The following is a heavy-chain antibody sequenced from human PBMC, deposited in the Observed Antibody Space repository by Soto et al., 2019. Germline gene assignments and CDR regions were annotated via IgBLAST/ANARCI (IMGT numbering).Heavy chain of an antibody. CDR1: GGSISDGYY. CDR2: ISYSGST. V-gene: IGHV4-31*03. CDR3: ARRDRSGYSYWLDT. J-gene: IGHJ5*02. D-gene: IGHD3-22*01. Sequence: SETLSLTCTVSGGSISDGYYWSWIRQHPGKGLEWIGSISYSGSTSYNPSLKSRLTISVDRSKSQFSLNLSSVTAADTAVYYCARRDRSGYSYWLDTCGQGTLVTVSS.